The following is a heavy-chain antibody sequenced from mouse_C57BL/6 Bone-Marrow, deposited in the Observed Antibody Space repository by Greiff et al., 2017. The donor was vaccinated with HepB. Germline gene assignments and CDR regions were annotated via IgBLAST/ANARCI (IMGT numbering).Heavy chain of an antibody. D-gene: IGHD2-3*01. V-gene: IGHV5-9*01. CDR2: ISGGGGNT. CDR3: ARQVDGYYVYWYFDV. J-gene: IGHJ1*03. CDR1: GFTFSSYT. Sequence: EVKLMESGGGLVKPGGSLKLSCAASGFTFSSYTMSWVRQTPEKRLEWVATISGGGGNTYYPDSVKGRFTISRDNAKNTLYLQMSSLRSEDMALYYCARQVDGYYVYWYFDVWGTGTTVTVSS.